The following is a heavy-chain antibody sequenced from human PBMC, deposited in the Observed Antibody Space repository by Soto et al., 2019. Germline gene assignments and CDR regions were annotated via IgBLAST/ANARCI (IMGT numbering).Heavy chain of an antibody. CDR3: ARGMITFGGVIAFGWFDP. CDR1: GYTFTSYG. Sequence: ASVKVSCKASGYTFTSYGISWVRQAPGQGLEWMGWISAYNGNTNYAQKLQGRVTMTTDTSTSTAYMELRSLRSDDTAVYYCARGMITFGGVIAFGWFDPWGQGTLVTVSS. V-gene: IGHV1-18*04. CDR2: ISAYNGNT. J-gene: IGHJ5*02. D-gene: IGHD3-16*02.